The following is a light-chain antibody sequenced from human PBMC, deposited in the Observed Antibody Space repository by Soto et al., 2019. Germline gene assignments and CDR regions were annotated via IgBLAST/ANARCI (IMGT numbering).Light chain of an antibody. CDR3: CSYAGSYTWV. CDR2: AVT. V-gene: IGLV2-11*01. CDR1: SSDVGGYEY. Sequence: QSVLTQPRSVSGSPGQSVTISCTGTSSDVGGYEYVSWYQQYPGKAPKLMIYAVTRRPPGVPDRFSGSKSGNTASLTISGLQAEDEADYYCCSYAGSYTWVFGGGTKVTVL. J-gene: IGLJ3*02.